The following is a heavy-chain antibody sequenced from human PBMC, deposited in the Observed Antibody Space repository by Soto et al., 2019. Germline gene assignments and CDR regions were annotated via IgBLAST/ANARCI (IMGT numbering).Heavy chain of an antibody. CDR2: IYYSGST. CDR1: GGSISSSSYY. CDR3: ARQDYGLNYYGMDV. J-gene: IGHJ6*02. Sequence: QLQLQESGPGLVKPSETLSLTCTVSGGSISSSSYYWGWIRQPPGKGLEWIGSIYYSGSTYYNPSLKSRVTISVDTSKNQFSLKLSSVTAADTAVYYCARQDYGLNYYGMDVWGQGTTVTVSS. V-gene: IGHV4-39*01. D-gene: IGHD3-10*01.